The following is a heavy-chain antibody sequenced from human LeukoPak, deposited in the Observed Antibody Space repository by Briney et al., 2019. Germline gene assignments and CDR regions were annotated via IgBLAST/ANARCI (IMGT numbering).Heavy chain of an antibody. D-gene: IGHD6-19*01. CDR1: GLTFSSHW. CDR2: ITNDGSST. V-gene: IGHV3-74*01. CDR3: AKVYSSGWSYYFDY. Sequence: GGSLRLSCAASGLTFSSHWMHWVRQAPGKGLVWVSRITNDGSSTTYADSVKGRFTISRDNSKNTLYLQMNSLRAEDTAIYYCAKVYSSGWSYYFDYWGQGTLVTVSS. J-gene: IGHJ4*02.